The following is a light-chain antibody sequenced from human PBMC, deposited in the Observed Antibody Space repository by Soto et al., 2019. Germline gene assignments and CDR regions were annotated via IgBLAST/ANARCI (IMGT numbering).Light chain of an antibody. CDR2: DVS. Sequence: DIQMTQSPSTLSASVGDRVTITCWASQTISTWLAWYQHKPGRHPKLLIFDVSTLGSGVPSRFRGSGSGTEFTLTITNVQPDDFATYYCQHYHSYSNTFGQGTKLDIK. CDR1: QTISTW. J-gene: IGKJ2*01. V-gene: IGKV1-5*01. CDR3: QHYHSYSNT.